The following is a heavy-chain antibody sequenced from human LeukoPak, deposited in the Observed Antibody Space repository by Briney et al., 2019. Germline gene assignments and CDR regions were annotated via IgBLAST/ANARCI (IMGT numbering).Heavy chain of an antibody. CDR2: ISGSVGSS. Sequence: GGSLRLSCADSGFTFSSYAMSRVRQAPGTGLEWVSGISGSVGSSYYAVSAMGQFTISRDNCKNTLSVQMDTLRAEDRTEYYCYGDYPDWGQGTLVTVSS. CDR3: YGDYPD. D-gene: IGHD4-17*01. V-gene: IGHV3-23*01. J-gene: IGHJ4*02. CDR1: GFTFSSYA.